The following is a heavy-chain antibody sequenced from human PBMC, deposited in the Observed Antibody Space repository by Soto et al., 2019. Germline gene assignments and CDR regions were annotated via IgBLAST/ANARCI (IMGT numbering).Heavy chain of an antibody. D-gene: IGHD2-15*01. V-gene: IGHV3-30*03. J-gene: IGHJ6*03. CDR2: ISYDGSNK. CDR1: GFTFSSYG. CDR3: AREFGRKHYYMDV. Sequence: GGSLRLSCAASGFTFSSYGMHWVRQAPGKGLEWVAVISYDGSNKYYADSVKGRFTISRDNSENTLYLQMNSLRAEDTAVYYCAREFGRKHYYMDVWGKGTTVTVSS.